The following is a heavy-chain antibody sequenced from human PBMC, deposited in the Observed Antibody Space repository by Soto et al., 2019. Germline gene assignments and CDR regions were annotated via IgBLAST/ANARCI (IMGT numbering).Heavy chain of an antibody. D-gene: IGHD2-8*01. V-gene: IGHV3-23*01. J-gene: IGHJ5*02. Sequence: EVQLLESGGGLVKPGGSLRLSCAASGFKFSTFAMSWVRQAPGKGLEWVSGLGDSGTKTYYAASVRGRFIISRDNSKNSVFLQMSSLRAEDTAVYYCARDLGEVYATWGQGTLVTVSS. CDR1: GFKFSTFA. CDR2: LGDSGTKT. CDR3: ARDLGEVYAT.